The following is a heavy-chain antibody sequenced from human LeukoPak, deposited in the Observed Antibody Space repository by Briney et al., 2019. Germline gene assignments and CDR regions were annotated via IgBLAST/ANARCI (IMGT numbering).Heavy chain of an antibody. CDR2: IDYSGST. CDR1: GGSISSSNYY. V-gene: IGHV4-39*01. J-gene: IGHJ4*02. CDR3: ADCRGTSCYARFDH. Sequence: SETLSLTCTVSGGSISSSNYYWGWIRQPPGKGLEWIGSIDYSGSTYHNPSPKSRVTISVDTSKNQFSLKLSSVTAADTAVYYCADCRGTSCYARFDHWGQGTLVTVSS. D-gene: IGHD2-2*01.